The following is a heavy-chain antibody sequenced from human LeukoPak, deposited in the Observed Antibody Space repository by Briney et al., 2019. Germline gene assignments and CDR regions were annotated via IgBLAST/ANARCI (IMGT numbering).Heavy chain of an antibody. CDR2: MYSSGST. J-gene: IGHJ3*02. V-gene: IGHV4-34*11. Sequence: KPSETLSLTCAVYGGSFSGYYWSWIRQPPGKGLEWIGYMYSSGSTNYNPSLKSRATMSVDTSKNQLSLRLNSVTAADTALYYCARHRGPSSSSYPLDAFDIWGQGTLVTVSS. CDR1: GGSFSGYY. CDR3: ARHRGPSSSSYPLDAFDI. D-gene: IGHD6-13*01.